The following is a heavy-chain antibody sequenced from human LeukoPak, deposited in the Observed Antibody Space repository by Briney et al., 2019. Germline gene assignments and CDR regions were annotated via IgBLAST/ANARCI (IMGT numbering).Heavy chain of an antibody. D-gene: IGHD2-2*01. Sequence: ASVKVSCKASGYTFTSYGISWVRQAPGQGLEWMGWISAYNGNTNYAQKLQGRVTMTTDTSTSTAYMELRSLRSDDTAVYYCARGGLFCSSTSCFDTLIDYWGQGTLVTVSS. CDR3: ARGGLFCSSTSCFDTLIDY. V-gene: IGHV1-18*01. J-gene: IGHJ4*02. CDR2: ISAYNGNT. CDR1: GYTFTSYG.